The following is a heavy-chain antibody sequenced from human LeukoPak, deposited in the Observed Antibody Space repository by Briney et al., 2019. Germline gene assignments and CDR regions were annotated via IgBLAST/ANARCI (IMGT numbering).Heavy chain of an antibody. CDR3: ARRYSSSGHAFDI. V-gene: IGHV4-30-4*07. Sequence: SQTLSLTCAVSGGSISSGGYSWSWIRQPPGKGLEWIGYIYSSGSTNYNPSLKSRVTISVDTSRNQFSLKLSSVTAADTAVYYCARRYSSSGHAFDIWGQGTMVTVSS. CDR1: GGSISSGGYS. CDR2: IYSSGST. J-gene: IGHJ3*02. D-gene: IGHD6-13*01.